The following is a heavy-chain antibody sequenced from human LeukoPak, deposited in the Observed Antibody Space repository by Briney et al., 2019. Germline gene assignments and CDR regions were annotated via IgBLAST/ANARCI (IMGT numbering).Heavy chain of an antibody. CDR3: AAQRVAGLDY. Sequence: GASVKVSCKASGYTFTGYYMHWVRQAPGQGLEWMGWINPNSGGTNYAQKFQGWVTMTRDTSISTAYMELSSVTAADTAVYYCAAQRVAGLDYWGQRTLVTVSS. CDR2: INPNSGGT. J-gene: IGHJ4*02. D-gene: IGHD6-19*01. V-gene: IGHV1-2*04. CDR1: GYTFTGYY.